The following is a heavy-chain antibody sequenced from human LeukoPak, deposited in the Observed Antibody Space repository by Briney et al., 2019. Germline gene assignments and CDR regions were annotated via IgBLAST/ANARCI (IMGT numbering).Heavy chain of an antibody. Sequence: GGTLRLSCAASGFNFTIHAINWVRQAPGKGLEWVSAVSGGGGSTYYADSVKGRFTISRDNAKNTLYLQMNSLIADDTAVYYCARAVAGTRNAFDLWGQGTMVTVSS. CDR3: ARAVAGTRNAFDL. D-gene: IGHD6-19*01. J-gene: IGHJ3*01. CDR2: VSGGGGST. CDR1: GFNFTIHA. V-gene: IGHV3-23*01.